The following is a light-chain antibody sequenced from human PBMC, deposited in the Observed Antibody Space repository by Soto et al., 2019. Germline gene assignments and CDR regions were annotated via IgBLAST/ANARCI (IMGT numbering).Light chain of an antibody. Sequence: QSALTQPASVSGSPGQSITISCTGTGSDVGGYNYVSWFQQYPGKAPKLMIYDVNTRPSGVSNRFSGSKYGNTASLTISGLQAEDEADYYCSSYTTTDTYVFGTGTKLTVL. V-gene: IGLV2-14*01. CDR3: SSYTTTDTYV. CDR1: GSDVGGYNY. J-gene: IGLJ1*01. CDR2: DVN.